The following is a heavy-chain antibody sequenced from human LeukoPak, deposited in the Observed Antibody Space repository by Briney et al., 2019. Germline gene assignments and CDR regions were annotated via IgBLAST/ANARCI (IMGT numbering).Heavy chain of an antibody. CDR2: IYYSGST. CDR1: GGSISGHY. Sequence: PSETLSLTCTVSGGSISGHYWSWIRQPPGKGLEYIGYIYYSGSTNSNPSLKSRVTMSVDTSKNQFSLKLSSVTAADTAVYYCARDGYSSSSIWFDPWGQGTLVTVSS. V-gene: IGHV4-59*11. J-gene: IGHJ5*02. D-gene: IGHD6-6*01. CDR3: ARDGYSSSSIWFDP.